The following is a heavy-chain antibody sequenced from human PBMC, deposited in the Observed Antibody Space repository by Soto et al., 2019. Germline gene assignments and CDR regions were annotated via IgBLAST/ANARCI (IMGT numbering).Heavy chain of an antibody. CDR2: INAYNNNT. V-gene: IGHV1-18*01. CDR3: ARLMGYYYYYMDV. J-gene: IGHJ6*03. CDR1: GYASSNYD. Sequence: ASVKVSCKTSGYASSNYDVSWVRQAPGQGLERMGRINAYNNNTDYALKLQGRVTLTTNTSTSTAYMELSSLRSEDTAVYYCARLMGYYYYYMDVWGKGTTVTVSS.